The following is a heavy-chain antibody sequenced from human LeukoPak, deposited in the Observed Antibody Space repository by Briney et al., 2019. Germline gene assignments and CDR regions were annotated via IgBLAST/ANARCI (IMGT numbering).Heavy chain of an antibody. J-gene: IGHJ6*02. Sequence: SGGSLRLSCVASGFTFDDHAMHWVGQAPGESLEWGSSISWYSGNIGYADSVKGLFSISRDNAKNTLYLEMNSLRTDDTALYFCARDVWRRAFYYAMDVWGLGTTVAVSS. CDR3: ARDVWRRAFYYAMDV. D-gene: IGHD2-21*01. V-gene: IGHV3-9*01. CDR1: GFTFDDHA. CDR2: ISWYSGNI.